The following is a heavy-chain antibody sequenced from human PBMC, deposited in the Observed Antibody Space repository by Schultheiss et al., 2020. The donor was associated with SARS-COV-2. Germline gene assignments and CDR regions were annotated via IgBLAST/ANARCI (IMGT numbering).Heavy chain of an antibody. J-gene: IGHJ5*02. CDR2: IYHSGST. V-gene: IGHV4-59*12. Sequence: SETLSLTCTVSGGSISSYYWSWIRQPPGKGLEWIGEIYHSGSTNYNPSLKSRVTISVDKSKNQFSLKLSSVTAADTAVYYCARGRIRSSWTNWFDPWGQGTLVTVSS. D-gene: IGHD6-13*01. CDR3: ARGRIRSSWTNWFDP. CDR1: GGSISSYY.